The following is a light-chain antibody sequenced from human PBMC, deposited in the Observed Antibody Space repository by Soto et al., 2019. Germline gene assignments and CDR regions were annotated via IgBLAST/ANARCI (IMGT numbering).Light chain of an antibody. CDR3: CSYAGSYTLV. CDR1: SSDVGGYNS. V-gene: IGLV2-11*01. J-gene: IGLJ2*01. Sequence: QSALTQTRSVSGSPGQSVTISCTGTSSDVGGYNSVSWYEQHPGKAPKLVIYDVSKRPSGVPDRFSGSKSGNTASLTISGLQAEDEADYYCCSYAGSYTLVFGGGTKLPVL. CDR2: DVS.